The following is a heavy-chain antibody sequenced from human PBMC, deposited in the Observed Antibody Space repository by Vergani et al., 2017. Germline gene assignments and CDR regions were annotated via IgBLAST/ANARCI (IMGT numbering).Heavy chain of an antibody. J-gene: IGHJ6*02. D-gene: IGHD3-10*01. CDR3: AMGLLWFGEPPGGMDV. CDR1: GYTFTGYY. CDR2: INPNSGGT. Sequence: QVQLVQSGAEVKKPGASVKVSCKASGYTFTGYYMHWVRQAPGQGLEWMGWINPNSGGTNYAQKFQGRVTMTRDTSISTAYMELSRLRSDDTAVYYWAMGLLWFGEPPGGMDVWGQGTTVTVSS. V-gene: IGHV1-2*02.